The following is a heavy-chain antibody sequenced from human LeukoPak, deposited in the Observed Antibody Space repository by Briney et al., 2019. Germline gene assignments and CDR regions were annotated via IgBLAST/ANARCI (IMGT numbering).Heavy chain of an antibody. Sequence: PGGSLRLSCAASGFTVSSNYMNWVRQAPGTGLEWVSYISGGGSSIYYADSVKGRFTVSRDNARNSLYLQMNSLRVEDTAVYYCARTRPGSSSWHLGLDFWGQGTLVTVSS. CDR3: ARTRPGSSSWHLGLDF. J-gene: IGHJ4*02. CDR1: GFTVSSNY. V-gene: IGHV3-48*03. D-gene: IGHD6-13*01. CDR2: ISGGGSSI.